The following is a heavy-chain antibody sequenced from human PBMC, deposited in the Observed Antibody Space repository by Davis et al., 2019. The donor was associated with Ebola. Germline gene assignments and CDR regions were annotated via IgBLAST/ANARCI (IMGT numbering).Heavy chain of an antibody. V-gene: IGHV4-39*02. J-gene: IGHJ4*02. CDR1: GGAIRSSSYY. CDR2: FYYSGTT. Sequence: MPSETLSLTCTVSGGAIRSSSYYWGWVRQPPGKGLEWIGTFYYSGTTFYNPSLKSRITVSVDPSKNQFSLKLESVTAADTAVYYCARDYVYWGQGILVTVSS. CDR3: ARDYVY. D-gene: IGHD1-14*01.